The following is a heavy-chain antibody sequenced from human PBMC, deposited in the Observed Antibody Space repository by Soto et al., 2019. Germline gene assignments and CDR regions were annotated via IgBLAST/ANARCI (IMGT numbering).Heavy chain of an antibody. J-gene: IGHJ4*02. Sequence: GGFLRLSCAASGFTFSSYGMHWVRQAPGKGLEWVAVISYDGSNKYYADSVKGRFTISRDNSKNTLYLQMNSLRAEDTAVYYCAKDETPHWGQGTLVTVSS. CDR2: ISYDGSNK. V-gene: IGHV3-30*18. CDR3: AKDETPH. CDR1: GFTFSSYG.